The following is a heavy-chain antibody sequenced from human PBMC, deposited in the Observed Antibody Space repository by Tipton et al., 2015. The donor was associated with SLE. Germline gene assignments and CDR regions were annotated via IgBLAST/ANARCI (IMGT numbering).Heavy chain of an antibody. CDR2: IYYSGST. D-gene: IGHD3-10*01. J-gene: IGHJ4*02. V-gene: IGHV4-39*07. CDR3: ARGDAGRSDY. Sequence: TLSLTCTVSGGSFSSSSYYWGWIRQPPGKGLEWIGSIYYSGSTYYNPSLKSRVTISVDTSKNQFSLKLSSVTAADTAVYYCARGDAGRSDYWGQGTLVTVSS. CDR1: GGSFSSSSYY.